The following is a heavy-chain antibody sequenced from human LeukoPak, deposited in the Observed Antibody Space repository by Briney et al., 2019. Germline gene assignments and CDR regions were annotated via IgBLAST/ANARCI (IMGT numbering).Heavy chain of an antibody. CDR1: GFTFSSHS. Sequence: PGGSLRLSCAASGFTFSSHSMNWVRQAPGKGLEWVSSISSSSSYIYYADSVKGRFTISRDNAKNSLYLQMNSLRAEDTAVYYCARDLIEADYGDYVGANAFDIWGQGTMVTVSS. J-gene: IGHJ3*02. CDR3: ARDLIEADYGDYVGANAFDI. D-gene: IGHD4-17*01. V-gene: IGHV3-21*01. CDR2: ISSSSSYI.